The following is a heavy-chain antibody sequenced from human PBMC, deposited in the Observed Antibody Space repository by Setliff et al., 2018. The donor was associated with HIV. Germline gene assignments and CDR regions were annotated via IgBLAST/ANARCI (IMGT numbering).Heavy chain of an antibody. J-gene: IGHJ4*02. D-gene: IGHD3-10*01. Sequence: SETLSLTCTVSGDSINSGNYYWSWIRQHPGKGLEWIGYIYYSGSTYYSPSLKSRVTISEDTSKNQFSLKMRSVTAADTAVYYCATSPAGEILGSRPFYFDYWAQGTPVTVSS. CDR2: IYYSGST. CDR1: GDSINSGNYY. V-gene: IGHV4-31*03. CDR3: ATSPAGEILGSRPFYFDY.